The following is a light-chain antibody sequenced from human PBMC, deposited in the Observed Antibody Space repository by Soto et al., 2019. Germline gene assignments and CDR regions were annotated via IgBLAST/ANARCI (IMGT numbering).Light chain of an antibody. CDR1: SSDVGGYKY. J-gene: IGLJ1*01. V-gene: IGLV2-8*01. CDR3: SSYAGSNNFV. CDR2: EVS. Sequence: QSALTQPPSASGSPGQSVTIYCTGTSSDVGGYKYVSWYQQHPGKAPKLMIYEVSKRPSGVPDRFSGSKSGNTASLTVSGLQGEDEADYYCSSYAGSNNFVFGTGTKLTVL.